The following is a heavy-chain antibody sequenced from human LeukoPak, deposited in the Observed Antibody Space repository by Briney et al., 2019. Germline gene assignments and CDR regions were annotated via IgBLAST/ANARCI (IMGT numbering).Heavy chain of an antibody. CDR3: ARDWPTMVPFDP. D-gene: IGHD3-10*01. J-gene: IGHJ5*02. CDR2: ISAYNGNT. V-gene: IGHV1-18*01. CDR1: GGTFSSYA. Sequence: GASVKVSCKASGGTFSSYAISRVRQAPGQGLEWMGWISAYNGNTNYAQKLQGRVTMTTDTSTSTAYMELRSLRSDDTAVYYCARDWPTMVPFDPWGQGTLVTVSS.